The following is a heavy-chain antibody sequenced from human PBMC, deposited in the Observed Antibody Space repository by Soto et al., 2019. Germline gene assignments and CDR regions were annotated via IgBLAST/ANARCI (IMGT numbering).Heavy chain of an antibody. J-gene: IGHJ4*02. V-gene: IGHV1-69*08. CDR3: AREQCSGGSCYSGTLLDY. D-gene: IGHD2-15*01. CDR1: GGTFSSYT. CDR2: IIPILGIA. Sequence: QVQLVQSGAEVKKPGSSVKVSCKASGGTFSSYTISWVRQAPGQGLEWMGRIIPILGIANYAQKFQGRVTITADKSTSTAYMELSSLRSEDTAVYYCAREQCSGGSCYSGTLLDYWGQGTLVTVSS.